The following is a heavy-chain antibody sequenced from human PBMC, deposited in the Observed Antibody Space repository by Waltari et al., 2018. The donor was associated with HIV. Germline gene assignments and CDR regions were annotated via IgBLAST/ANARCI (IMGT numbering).Heavy chain of an antibody. V-gene: IGHV4-39*01. CDR2: IYYSGRT. CDR1: GGSISRSSYF. J-gene: IGHJ4*02. D-gene: IGHD5-18*01. CDR3: ARRHVDTALVRWGLDD. Sequence: QLQLQESGPGLVKPSETLSLTCTVSGGSISRSSYFWGWLRQPPGKGLEWIGSIYYSGRTSYHPSLKSLVTISVATPMNQCSLILSSVTAADTAVYYCARRHVDTALVRWGLDDWGQGTLVTVSS.